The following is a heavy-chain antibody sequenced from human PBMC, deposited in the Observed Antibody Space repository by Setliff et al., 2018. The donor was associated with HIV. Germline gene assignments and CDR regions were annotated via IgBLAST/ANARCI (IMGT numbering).Heavy chain of an antibody. CDR3: ARHQVIPTVIGAFDI. CDR1: GASISSSDYF. J-gene: IGHJ3*02. CDR2: IYHTGTT. D-gene: IGHD3-16*02. Sequence: PSETLSLTCIVSGASISSSDYFWVWIRQPPGKGLEWIGSIYHTGTTSYNRSLQSRVTISVDTSKNHFSLKLSSVTAADTAVYYCARHQVIPTVIGAFDIWGQGTVVTVSS. V-gene: IGHV4-39*01.